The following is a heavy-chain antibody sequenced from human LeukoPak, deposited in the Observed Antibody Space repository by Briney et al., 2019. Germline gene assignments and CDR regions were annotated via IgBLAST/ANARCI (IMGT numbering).Heavy chain of an antibody. D-gene: IGHD6-13*01. J-gene: IGHJ4*02. CDR1: GGPFSGYY. Sequence: SETLSLTCAVYGGPFSGYYWSWIPQPPGKGLEWIGEINHSGSTNYNPSRKSRATISVDTSKNQFSLKLSSVTAADTAVYYCASLSSSGDYWGQGALVTVSS. CDR2: INHSGST. CDR3: ASLSSSGDY. V-gene: IGHV4-34*01.